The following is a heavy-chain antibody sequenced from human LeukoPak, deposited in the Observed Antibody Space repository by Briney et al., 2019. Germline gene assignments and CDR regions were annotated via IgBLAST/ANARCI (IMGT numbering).Heavy chain of an antibody. D-gene: IGHD3-22*01. V-gene: IGHV3-66*01. J-gene: IGHJ1*01. CDR3: ARGGIGYYDSSGYDEYFQH. Sequence: GGSLRLSCAASGFAFSTYALSWVRQAPGKGLEWVSLISSGGSTYYADSVKGRFTIPRDNSKNTLYLQMNSLRAEDTALYYCARGGIGYYDSSGYDEYFQHWGQGTLVTVSS. CDR1: GFAFSTYA. CDR2: ISSGGST.